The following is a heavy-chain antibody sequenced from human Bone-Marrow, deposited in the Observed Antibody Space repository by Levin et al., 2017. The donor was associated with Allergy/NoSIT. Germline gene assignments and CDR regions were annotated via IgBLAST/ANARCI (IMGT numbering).Heavy chain of an antibody. J-gene: IGHJ4*02. CDR1: GFSFSSYS. Sequence: GGSLRLSCAGSGFSFSSYSVTWVRQAPGRGLEWVASISNSGSYTHYSDSVKGRFTISRDNAKNSLYLQMDSLRSEDTAVYYCATNKVLYPMTHYKYWGQGTLVTVSS. V-gene: IGHV3-21*01. D-gene: IGHD4/OR15-4a*01. CDR2: ISNSGSYT. CDR3: ATNKVLYPMTHYKY.